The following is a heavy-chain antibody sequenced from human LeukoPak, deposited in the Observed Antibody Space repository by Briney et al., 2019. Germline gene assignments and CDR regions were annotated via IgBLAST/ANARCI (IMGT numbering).Heavy chain of an antibody. D-gene: IGHD5-18*01. V-gene: IGHV4-30-4*01. Sequence: PSQTLSLTCTVSGCSISSGDRYWSWIRQSPGKGLEWIGYIYSTGNTYYNPSLKSRVIISVDTSKNQFSLELNSVTAADTAVYYCARDSYSYGYGGFDYWGQGILVTVSS. CDR1: GCSISSGDRY. J-gene: IGHJ4*02. CDR3: ARDSYSYGYGGFDY. CDR2: IYSTGNT.